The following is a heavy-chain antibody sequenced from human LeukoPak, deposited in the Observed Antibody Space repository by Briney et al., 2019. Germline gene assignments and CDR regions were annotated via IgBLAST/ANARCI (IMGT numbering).Heavy chain of an antibody. CDR2: ISWNSGSI. CDR3: AKGLYSSSWELDY. CDR1: GFTFDDYA. Sequence: GGSLRLSCAASGFTFDDYAMHWVRQAPGKGLEWVSGISWNSGSIGYADSVKGRFTISRDNAKNSLYLQMNSLSAEDTALYYCAKGLYSSSWELDYWGQGTLVTVSS. D-gene: IGHD6-13*01. J-gene: IGHJ4*02. V-gene: IGHV3-9*01.